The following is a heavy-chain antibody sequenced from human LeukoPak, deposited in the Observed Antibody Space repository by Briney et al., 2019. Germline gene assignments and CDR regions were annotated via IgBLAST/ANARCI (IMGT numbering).Heavy chain of an antibody. V-gene: IGHV3-21*01. J-gene: IGHJ4*02. CDR3: ARSYYDILTGYKEYYFDY. CDR1: GFTFSSYS. D-gene: IGHD3-9*01. CDR2: ISSSSSYI. Sequence: GGSLRLSCAASGFTFSSYSMNWVRRAPGKGLEWVSSISSSSSYIYYADSVKGRFTISRDNAKNSLYLQMNSLRAEDTAVYYCARSYYDILTGYKEYYFDYWGQGTLVTVSS.